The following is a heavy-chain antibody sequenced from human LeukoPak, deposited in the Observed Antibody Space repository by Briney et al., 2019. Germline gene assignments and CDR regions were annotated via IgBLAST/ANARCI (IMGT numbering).Heavy chain of an antibody. CDR3: ARGSYYYDSSGYYYDYYYYGMDV. CDR1: GYTFTSYA. J-gene: IGHJ6*02. Sequence: GASVKVSCKASGYTFTSYAISWVRQAPGQGLEWMGRIIPILGIANYAQKFQGRVTITADKSTSTAYMELSSLRSEDTAVYYCARGSYYYDSSGYYYDYYYYGMDVWGQGTTVTVSS. CDR2: IIPILGIA. V-gene: IGHV1-69*04. D-gene: IGHD3-22*01.